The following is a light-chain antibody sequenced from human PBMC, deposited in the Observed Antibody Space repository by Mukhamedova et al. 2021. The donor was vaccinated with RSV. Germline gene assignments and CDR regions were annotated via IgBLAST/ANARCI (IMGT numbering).Light chain of an antibody. CDR1: SSDIGASDY. J-gene: IGLJ2*01. CDR3: TSYSTINTLA. Sequence: SGTSSDIGASDYVSWYQQHPNKAPKVLIYEVTRRPSGVSSRFSGSKSGNTASLTISGLQTEDEADYYCTSYSTINTLAFGGGTKLTVL. V-gene: IGLV2-14*01. CDR2: EVT.